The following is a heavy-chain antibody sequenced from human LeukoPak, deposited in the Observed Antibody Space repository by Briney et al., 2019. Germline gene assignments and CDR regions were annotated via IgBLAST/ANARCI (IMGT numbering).Heavy chain of an antibody. CDR3: ARQGAAEVTWFDP. CDR2: IYYSGST. CDR1: GGSISSSSYY. D-gene: IGHD6-13*01. J-gene: IGHJ5*02. Sequence: SETLSLTCTVSGGSISSSSYYWGWIRQPPGMGLEWIGSIYYSGSTYYNPSLRSLVIISVDTSKNQFSMKLSSVTAADTAVYYCARQGAAEVTWFDPWGQGTLVTVSS. V-gene: IGHV4-39*01.